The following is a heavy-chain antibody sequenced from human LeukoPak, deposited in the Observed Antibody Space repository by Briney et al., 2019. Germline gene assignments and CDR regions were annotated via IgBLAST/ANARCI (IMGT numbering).Heavy chain of an antibody. J-gene: IGHJ3*02. Sequence: GGSLRLSCAAPGFTFDEYGMNWVRQAPGKGLEWVSGINWSGGSTGYADSVKGRFTISRDNAKNSLYLQMNSLRAEDTALYYCARAPYYYDSSAYGAFDIWGQGTMVTVSS. CDR1: GFTFDEYG. V-gene: IGHV3-20*04. CDR3: ARAPYYYDSSAYGAFDI. D-gene: IGHD3-22*01. CDR2: INWSGGST.